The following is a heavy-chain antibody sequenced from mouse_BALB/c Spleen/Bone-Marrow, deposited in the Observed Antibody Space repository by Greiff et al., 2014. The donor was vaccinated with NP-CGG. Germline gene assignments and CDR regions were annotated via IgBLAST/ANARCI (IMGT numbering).Heavy chain of an antibody. CDR1: GYTFTTYW. D-gene: IGHD2-10*02. J-gene: IGHJ3*01. CDR3: ARGYGNSVAGFAY. CDR2: IDPSDSET. V-gene: IGHV1-61*01. Sequence: QVQLKQSGAELVRPGTSVKLSCKASGYTFTTYWMNWVRQRPGQGLEWIGMIDPSDSETHYNQMFKGKATLTVDKSSSTAYMQLGSMISEDSAVFYCARGYGNSVAGFAYWGQGTLVTVSA.